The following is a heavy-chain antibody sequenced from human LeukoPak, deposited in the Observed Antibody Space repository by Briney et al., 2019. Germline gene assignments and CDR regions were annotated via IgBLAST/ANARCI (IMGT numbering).Heavy chain of an antibody. CDR3: TKDSSVPFGITD. CDR2: IGGSGTNT. CDR1: GFTFTNYG. J-gene: IGHJ4*02. D-gene: IGHD5/OR15-5a*01. V-gene: IGHV3-23*01. Sequence: GGSLRLSCAASGFTFTNYGMHWVRQAPGKGLEWVSAIGGSGTNTYYADSVKGRFTISRDNSKSTLSLQMNSLRAEDTAVYYCTKDSSVPFGITDWGQGTLVTVSS.